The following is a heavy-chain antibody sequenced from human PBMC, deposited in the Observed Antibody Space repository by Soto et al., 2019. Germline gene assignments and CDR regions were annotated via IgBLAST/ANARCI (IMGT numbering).Heavy chain of an antibody. V-gene: IGHV1-3*01. D-gene: IGHD3-22*01. CDR2: INAGNGNT. J-gene: IGHJ4*02. CDR3: ARDAPEYYYDSSGYSPFDY. Sequence: GASVKVSCKASGYTFTSYAMHWVRQAPGQRLEWMGWINAGNGNTKYAQKFQGRVTMTTDTSASTAYMELRSLRSDDTAVYYCARDAPEYYYDSSGYSPFDYWGQGTLVTVS. CDR1: GYTFTSYA.